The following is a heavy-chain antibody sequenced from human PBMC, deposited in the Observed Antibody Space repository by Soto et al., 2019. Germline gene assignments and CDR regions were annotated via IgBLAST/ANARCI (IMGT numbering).Heavy chain of an antibody. J-gene: IGHJ3*02. V-gene: IGHV2-5*01. CDR3: ASGVATLPVFAFDI. Sequence: SGPTLVNPTQTLTLTCTLSGISLSTSGVGLGWIRQTPGKALEWLALIYWNDDKHYSPSLKTRLTITKDTSKNQAVLTMTNMDPVDTATYYRASGVATLPVFAFDIWGQGTVVTVSS. D-gene: IGHD2-15*01. CDR2: IYWNDDK. CDR1: GISLSTSGVG.